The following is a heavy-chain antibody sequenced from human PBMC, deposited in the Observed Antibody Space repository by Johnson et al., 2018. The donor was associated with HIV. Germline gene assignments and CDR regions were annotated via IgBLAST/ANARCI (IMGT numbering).Heavy chain of an antibody. CDR3: TTVDCGGDCYSGHAFDI. Sequence: VQLVESGGGVVQPGGSLRLSCAASGFTFSSYGMHWVRQAPGKGLEWVAFIRSDGSNKYYADSVKGRFTISRDTSKNTLYLQMNSLKTEDTAVYYCTTVDCGGDCYSGHAFDIWGQGTMVTVSS. D-gene: IGHD2-21*01. CDR2: IRSDGSNK. CDR1: GFTFSSYG. V-gene: IGHV3-30*02. J-gene: IGHJ3*02.